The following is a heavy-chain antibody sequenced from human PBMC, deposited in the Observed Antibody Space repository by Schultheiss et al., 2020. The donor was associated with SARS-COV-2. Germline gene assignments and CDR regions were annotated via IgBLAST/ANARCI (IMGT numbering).Heavy chain of an antibody. Sequence: SETLSLTCTVSGGSVSSGSYSWNWIRQPPGKGLEWIGYSYYSGSSKYNPSIKSRVTISVDTSKNQFSLKLSSVTAADTAVYYCARDFGIAAAGTDYYYGMDVWGQGTTVTVSS. CDR3: ARDFGIAAAGTDYYYGMDV. CDR1: GGSVSSGSYS. J-gene: IGHJ6*02. V-gene: IGHV4-61*01. D-gene: IGHD6-13*01. CDR2: SYYSGSS.